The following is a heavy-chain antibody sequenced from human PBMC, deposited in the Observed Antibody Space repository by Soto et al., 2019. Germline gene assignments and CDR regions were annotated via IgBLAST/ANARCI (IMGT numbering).Heavy chain of an antibody. CDR2: LSGSGTIT. J-gene: IGHJ5*02. V-gene: IGHV3-23*01. CDR3: AEWARYCSGADCRA. CDR1: GFPFSSRA. Sequence: EVQLLESGGGLVQPGGSLRLSCAASGFPFSSRAMSWVRQAPGKGLEWVSALSGSGTITYYADSVKGRFTISRDTSKNTLYLQMTSPRADDTAVYYCAEWARYCSGADCRAWGQGTLVTVSS. D-gene: IGHD2-15*01.